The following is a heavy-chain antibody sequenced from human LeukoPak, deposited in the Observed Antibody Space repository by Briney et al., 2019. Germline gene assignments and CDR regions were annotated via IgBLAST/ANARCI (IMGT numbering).Heavy chain of an antibody. V-gene: IGHV3-48*01. CDR1: GFTFSSYS. J-gene: IGHJ3*02. Sequence: GSLRLSCAASGFTFSSYSMNWVRQTPGQGLEWVSYITSDSSTMFYADSVKGRFTAFRDNAENSLYLQMNSLRAEDTAVYYCARNAYDMWGQGTMVTVSS. CDR3: ARNAYDM. CDR2: ITSDSSTM.